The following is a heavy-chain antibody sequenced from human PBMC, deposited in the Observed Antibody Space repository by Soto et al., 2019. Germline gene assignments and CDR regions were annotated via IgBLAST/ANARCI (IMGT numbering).Heavy chain of an antibody. V-gene: IGHV3-33*01. J-gene: IGHJ4*02. CDR1: GFSFSVYG. CDR3: ARDNDRNSRYSQFDS. Sequence: QVQLVESGGGVVQPGSSLRLSCAASGFSFSVYGFSWVRQSPGKGLERVAVTWHQGSYEYYADSEKGRFTVSRDSSENTVYWQMHSLRAEDTAVYYCARDNDRNSRYSQFDSWSQGTLVTVSS. CDR2: TWHQGSYE. D-gene: IGHD3-22*01.